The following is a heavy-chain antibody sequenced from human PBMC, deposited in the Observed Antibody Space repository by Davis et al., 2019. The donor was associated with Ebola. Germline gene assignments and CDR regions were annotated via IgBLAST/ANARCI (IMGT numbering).Heavy chain of an antibody. CDR1: AYSFTNYA. CDR2: INTGNGNT. CDR3: ARDEFDY. Sequence: ASVKVSCKASAYSFTNYAIHWVRQAPGQRLEWMGWINTGNGNTEYSQKFQGRVTITRDTSASTAYMELSSLRSEDTAVYFRARDEFDYWGQGTLVTVSS. V-gene: IGHV1-3*04. J-gene: IGHJ4*02.